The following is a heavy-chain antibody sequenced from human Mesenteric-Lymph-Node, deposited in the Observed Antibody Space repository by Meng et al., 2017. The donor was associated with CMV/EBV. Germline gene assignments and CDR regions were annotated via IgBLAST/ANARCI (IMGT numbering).Heavy chain of an antibody. V-gene: IGHV1-8*01. D-gene: IGHD2-2*01. J-gene: IGHJ5*02. Sequence: FTSDEINWVRQATGHGLEWMGWMNPNSGNTGYAHKFQGRVTMTRDTSISTAYMELSSLRSEDTAVYYCARVAHCSRASCYPDWFDPWGQGTLVTVSS. CDR1: FTSDE. CDR3: ARVAHCSRASCYPDWFDP. CDR2: MNPNSGNT.